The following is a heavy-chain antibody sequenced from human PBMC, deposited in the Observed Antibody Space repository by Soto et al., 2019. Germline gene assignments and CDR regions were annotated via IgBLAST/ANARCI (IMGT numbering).Heavy chain of an antibody. V-gene: IGHV3-21*01. J-gene: IGHJ5*02. Sequence: PGGSLRLSXAASGFTFSSYSMNWVRQAPGKGLEWVSSISSSSSYIYYADSVKGRFTISRDNAKNSLYLQMNSLRAEDTAVYYCARDNSGSPDWFDPWGQGTLVTVSS. CDR1: GFTFSSYS. CDR2: ISSSSSYI. CDR3: ARDNSGSPDWFDP. D-gene: IGHD6-25*01.